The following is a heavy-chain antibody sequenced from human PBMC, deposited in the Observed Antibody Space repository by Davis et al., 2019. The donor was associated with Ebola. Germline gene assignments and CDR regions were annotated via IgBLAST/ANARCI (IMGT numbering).Heavy chain of an antibody. D-gene: IGHD2-15*01. CDR1: GGSFSGYY. Sequence: SETLSLTCAVYGGSFSGYYWSWIRQPPGKGLEWIGEINHSGSTNYNPSLKSRVTISVDTSKNQFSLKPSSVTAADTAVYYCAAAVNYYYGMDVWGQGTTVTVSS. CDR3: AAAVNYYYGMDV. V-gene: IGHV4-34*01. CDR2: INHSGST. J-gene: IGHJ6*02.